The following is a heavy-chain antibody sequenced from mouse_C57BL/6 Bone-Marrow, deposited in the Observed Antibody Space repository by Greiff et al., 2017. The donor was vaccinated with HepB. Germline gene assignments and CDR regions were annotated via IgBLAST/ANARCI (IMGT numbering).Heavy chain of an antibody. J-gene: IGHJ2*01. V-gene: IGHV14-3*01. CDR3: AFITTVVAGGDY. CDR2: IDPANGNT. CDR1: GFNIKNTY. Sequence: EVKLMESVAELVRPGASVKLSCTASGFNIKNTYMHWVKQRPEQGLEWIGRIDPANGNTKYAPKFQGKATITADTSSNTAYLQLSSLTSEDTAIYYCAFITTVVAGGDYWGQGTTLTVSS. D-gene: IGHD1-1*01.